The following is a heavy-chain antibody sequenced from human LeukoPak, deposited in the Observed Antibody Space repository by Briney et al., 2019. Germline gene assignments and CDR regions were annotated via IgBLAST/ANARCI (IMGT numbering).Heavy chain of an antibody. CDR2: MNPNSGNT. CDR1: GYTFSSYD. D-gene: IGHD3-22*01. J-gene: IGHJ5*02. Sequence: EASVKVSCKASGYTFSSYDINWVRQATGQGLDWMGWMNPNSGNTGYAQTFQGRVTMTRNTSTSTAYMELSSLRSEDTAVYYCAREGYYYDSSGHYTWFDPWGQGTLVTVSS. V-gene: IGHV1-8*01. CDR3: AREGYYYDSSGHYTWFDP.